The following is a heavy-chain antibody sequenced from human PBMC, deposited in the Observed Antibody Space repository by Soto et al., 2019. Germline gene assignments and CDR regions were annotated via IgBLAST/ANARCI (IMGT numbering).Heavy chain of an antibody. CDR1: GFTFSSYA. J-gene: IGHJ4*02. D-gene: IGHD3-10*01. V-gene: IGHV3-30-3*01. CDR2: ISYDGSNK. Sequence: QVQLVESGGGVVQPGRSLRLSCAASGFTFSSYAMHWVRQAPGKGLEWVAVISYDGSNKYYADSVKGRFTISRDNSKNTRYLEMNSLRAEDTAVYYCARGSKARRGFEYWGQGTLVTVSS. CDR3: ARGSKARRGFEY.